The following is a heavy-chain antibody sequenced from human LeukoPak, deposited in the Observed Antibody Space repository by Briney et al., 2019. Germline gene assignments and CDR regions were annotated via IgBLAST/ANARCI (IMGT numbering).Heavy chain of an antibody. CDR3: ARVSSSWSYYYYYMDV. CDR1: GGSFSGYY. CDR2: INHSGST. V-gene: IGHV4-34*01. J-gene: IGHJ6*03. Sequence: TSSETLSLTCAVYGGSFSGYYWSWIRQPPGKGLEWIGEINHSGSTNYNPSLKSRVNVSVDTSKNQFSLKLSSVTAADTAVYYCARVSSSWSYYYYYMDVWGKGTTVTVSS. D-gene: IGHD6-13*01.